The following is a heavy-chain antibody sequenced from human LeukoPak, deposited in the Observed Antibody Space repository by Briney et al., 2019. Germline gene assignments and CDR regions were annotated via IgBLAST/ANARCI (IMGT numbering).Heavy chain of an antibody. V-gene: IGHV4-59*01. J-gene: IGHJ4*02. D-gene: IGHD1-14*01. Sequence: SETLSLTCTVSGDSFSSYYWSCIRQPPGKGLEWVGYIYYSGSTNHNPSLKSRVTISVDRTKKQFSLKLSSVTAADTAVYYCARSPSVRGIFFDYWGQGTLVTVSS. CDR2: IYYSGST. CDR3: ARSPSVRGIFFDY. CDR1: GDSFSSYY.